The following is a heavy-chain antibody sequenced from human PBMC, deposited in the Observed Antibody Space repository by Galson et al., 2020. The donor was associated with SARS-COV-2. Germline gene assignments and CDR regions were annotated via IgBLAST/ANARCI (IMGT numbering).Heavy chain of an antibody. CDR2: INPSGGST. V-gene: IGHV1-46*01. Sequence: ASVKVSCKASGYTFTSYYMHWVRQAPGQGLEWMGIINPSGGSTSYAQKFQGRVTMTRDTSTSTVYMELSSLRSEDTAVYYCAREVPDVLRYFDWLLSGGMDVWGQGTTVTVSS. D-gene: IGHD3-9*01. CDR1: GYTFTSYY. CDR3: AREVPDVLRYFDWLLSGGMDV. J-gene: IGHJ6*02.